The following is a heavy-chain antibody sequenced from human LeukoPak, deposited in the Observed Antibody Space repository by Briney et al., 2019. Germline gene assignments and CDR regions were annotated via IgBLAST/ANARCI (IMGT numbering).Heavy chain of an antibody. V-gene: IGHV3-23*01. CDR1: GFTFSSYA. CDR3: AKDRSRLLWFGELMD. D-gene: IGHD3-10*01. Sequence: GGSLRLSCAASGFTFSSYAMSWVRQAPGKGLEWVSAISGSGGSTYYADSMKGRFTISRDNSKNTLYLQMNSLRAEDTAVYYCAKDRSRLLWFGELMDWGQGTLVTVSS. CDR2: ISGSGGST. J-gene: IGHJ4*02.